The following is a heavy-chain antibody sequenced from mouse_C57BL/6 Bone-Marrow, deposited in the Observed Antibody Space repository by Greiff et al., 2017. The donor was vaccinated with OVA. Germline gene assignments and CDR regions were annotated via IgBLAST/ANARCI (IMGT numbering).Heavy chain of an antibody. Sequence: EVKLVESGAELVRPGASVKLSCTASGFNIKDDYMHWVKQRPEQGLEWIGWIDPENGDTEYASKFQGKATITADTSSNTAYLQLSSLTSEDTAVYYCTTGDYHWYFDVWGTGTTVTVSS. CDR3: TTGDYHWYFDV. CDR2: IDPENGDT. J-gene: IGHJ1*03. D-gene: IGHD2-4*01. CDR1: GFNIKDDY. V-gene: IGHV14-4*01.